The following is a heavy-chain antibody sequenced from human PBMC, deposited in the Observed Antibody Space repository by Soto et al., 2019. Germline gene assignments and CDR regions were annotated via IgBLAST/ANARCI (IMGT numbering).Heavy chain of an antibody. V-gene: IGHV5-51*01. CDR3: ARKDKSGYFNGFDP. J-gene: IGHJ5*02. CDR2: IFPSDSDT. D-gene: IGHD3-22*01. CDR1: GYKFTSYW. Sequence: GESLKISCRTSGYKFTSYWIAWVRQMPSKGLEWMGIIFPSDSDTRYSPSFQGQVTISADRSTSTVFLQWASLKASDTAVYFCARKDKSGYFNGFDPWGQGTLVTVSS.